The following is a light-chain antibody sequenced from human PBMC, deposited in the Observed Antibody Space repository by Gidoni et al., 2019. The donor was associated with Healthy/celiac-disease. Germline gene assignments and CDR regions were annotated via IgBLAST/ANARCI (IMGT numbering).Light chain of an antibody. CDR3: QQSYSTWT. Sequence: DIQMPQSPSSLSASVGDRVTITGRASQSISSYLNWYQQKPGKAPKLLIYAASSLQSGVPARCSGSGSGKDFTLTISSLQPEDFATYYCQQSYSTWTFGQGTKVEIK. CDR2: AAS. CDR1: QSISSY. J-gene: IGKJ1*01. V-gene: IGKV1-39*01.